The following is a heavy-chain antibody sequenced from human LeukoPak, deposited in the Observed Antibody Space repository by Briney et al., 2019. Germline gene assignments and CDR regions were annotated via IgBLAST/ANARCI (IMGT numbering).Heavy chain of an antibody. CDR2: IIPIFGTA. V-gene: IGHV1-69*05. D-gene: IGHD6-6*01. Sequence: ASVKVSCKASGGTFSSYAISWVRQAPGQGLEWMGGIIPIFGTANYAQKFQGRVTITTDESTSTAYMELSSLRSEDTAVYYCARVGGGYSSSSAVGGPFDYWGQGTLVTVSS. J-gene: IGHJ4*02. CDR1: GGTFSSYA. CDR3: ARVGGGYSSSSAVGGPFDY.